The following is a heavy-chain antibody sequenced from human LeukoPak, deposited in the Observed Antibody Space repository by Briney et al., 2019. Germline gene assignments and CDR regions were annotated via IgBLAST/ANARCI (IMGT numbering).Heavy chain of an antibody. J-gene: IGHJ4*02. CDR3: ARLGYSTFDY. V-gene: IGHV4-59*01. CDR2: IYYSGST. Sequence: SETLSLTCTVSGGSISSYYWSWIRQPPGKGLEWIGYIYYSGSTNYNPSLKSRVTISVDTSKNQFSLKLSSVTAADTAVYYCARLGYSTFDYWGQGTLVTVSS. CDR1: GGSISSYY. D-gene: IGHD6-13*01.